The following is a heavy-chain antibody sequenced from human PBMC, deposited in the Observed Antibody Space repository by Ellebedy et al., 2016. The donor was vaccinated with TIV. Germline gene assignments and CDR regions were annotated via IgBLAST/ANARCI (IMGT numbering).Heavy chain of an antibody. D-gene: IGHD3-9*01. CDR3: TRDPLSELRYFDWVIGS. CDR1: GFTFGDSR. CDR2: IRTATYGGTT. J-gene: IGHJ5*02. Sequence: GESLKISXTDSGFTFGDSRVSWFRQAPGKGLEWVGFIRTATYGGTTEYAASVKGRFTISRDDSKSIAYLQMNSLKTEDTAVYYCTRDPLSELRYFDWVIGSWGQGTLVTVSS. V-gene: IGHV3-49*03.